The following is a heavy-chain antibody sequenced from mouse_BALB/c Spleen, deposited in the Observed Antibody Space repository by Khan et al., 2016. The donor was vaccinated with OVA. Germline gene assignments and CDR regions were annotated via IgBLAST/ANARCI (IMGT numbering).Heavy chain of an antibody. V-gene: IGHV5-15*02. J-gene: IGHJ3*01. D-gene: IGHD1-1*02. CDR2: ISDLAYTI. CDR3: AGGGWTSPFAY. Sequence: EVELVESGGGLVQPGGSRKLSCAASGFTFSDYGMAWVRQAPGKGPEWVASISDLAYTIYYADTVTGRFTISRENAKNALMRVMSSPMSEDTAIYYCAGGGWTSPFAYWGLGTLVTVAA. CDR1: GFTFSDYG.